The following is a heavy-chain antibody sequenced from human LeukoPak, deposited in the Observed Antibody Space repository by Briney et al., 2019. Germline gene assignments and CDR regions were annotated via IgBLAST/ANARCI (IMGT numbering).Heavy chain of an antibody. D-gene: IGHD1-26*01. V-gene: IGHV4-39*01. CDR1: GGSISSSSDY. Sequence: SETLSLTCTVSGGSISSSSDYWGWSRQAPGKGLEWIGSIYYHENTYYNSSLKSRVTISVDTSKNQFSLKLTSVTAADTALYYCARGDTSGSYFRGMSVGGFDYWGQGTLVTVSS. J-gene: IGHJ4*02. CDR2: IYYHENT. CDR3: ARGDTSGSYFRGMSVGGFDY.